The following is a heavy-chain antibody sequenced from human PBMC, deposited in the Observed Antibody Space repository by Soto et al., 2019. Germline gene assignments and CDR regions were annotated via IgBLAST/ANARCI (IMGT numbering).Heavy chain of an antibody. J-gene: IGHJ5*02. CDR1: GGSINSSSYF. Sequence: LSLTCSVSGGSINSSSYFWGWVRQPPGKGLEWIGSIYYSGSTYYNPSLRSRVTISVDTSRNQFSLKLSSVTAADTAVFYCARHYSSGSRNWFDPWGQGTLVTVSS. CDR2: IYYSGST. CDR3: ARHYSSGSRNWFDP. D-gene: IGHD6-19*01. V-gene: IGHV4-39*01.